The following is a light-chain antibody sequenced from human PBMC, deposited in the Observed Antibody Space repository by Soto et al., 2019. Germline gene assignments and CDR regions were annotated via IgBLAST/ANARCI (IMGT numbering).Light chain of an antibody. CDR3: QQFGSSPIT. V-gene: IGKV3-20*01. CDR2: GAS. J-gene: IGKJ5*01. Sequence: EIVLTQSPGTLSLSPGERAALSYRASQSVSSSYLAWYQQKIGQAPRLLIYGASSRATGIPDRFSGSGSGTDFTLTISRLEPEDFAVYFCQQFGSSPITFGQGTRLEIK. CDR1: QSVSSSY.